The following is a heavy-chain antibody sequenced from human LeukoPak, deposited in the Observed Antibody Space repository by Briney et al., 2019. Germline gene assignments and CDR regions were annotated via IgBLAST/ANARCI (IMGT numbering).Heavy chain of an antibody. J-gene: IGHJ4*02. V-gene: IGHV3-21*01. CDR2: LTLSGDYI. D-gene: IGHD3/OR15-3a*01. CDR3: ARDQDWAFDY. CDR1: GFTFSSYS. Sequence: GGSLRLSCAASGFTFSSYSMSWVRQAPGKGPEWVSSLTLSGDYIYYAESVKGRFTISRDNARNSLYLQMNSLRAEDTAVYCCARDQDWAFDYWGQGTLVTVSS.